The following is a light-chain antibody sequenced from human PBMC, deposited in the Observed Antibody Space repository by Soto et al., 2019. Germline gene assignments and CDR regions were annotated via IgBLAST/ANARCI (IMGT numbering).Light chain of an antibody. J-gene: IGKJ1*01. CDR3: QQYGSSGT. V-gene: IGKV3-20*01. CDR1: QSVSNY. Sequence: EIVLTQSPATLSLSPGERATLSCRASQSVSNYLAWYQQKPGQAPRLLIYGASARATGIPARFSGSGSGTDFTLTISRLEPEDFAVYYCQQYGSSGTFGQGTKVDIK. CDR2: GAS.